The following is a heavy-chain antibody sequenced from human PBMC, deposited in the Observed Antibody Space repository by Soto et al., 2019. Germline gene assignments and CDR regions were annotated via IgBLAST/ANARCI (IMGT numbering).Heavy chain of an antibody. D-gene: IGHD6-19*01. CDR2: IYHSGST. J-gene: IGHJ4*02. Sequence: QLQLQESGSGLVKPSQTLSLTCAVSGGSISSGGYSWSWIRQPPGKGLEWIGYIYHSGSTYYNPSPTSRVTISVDRPKNQCSLKLSSVTAADTAAYYCARAGGLGAVAVDSWGQGTLVTVSS. CDR1: GGSISSGGYS. CDR3: ARAGGLGAVAVDS. V-gene: IGHV4-30-2*01.